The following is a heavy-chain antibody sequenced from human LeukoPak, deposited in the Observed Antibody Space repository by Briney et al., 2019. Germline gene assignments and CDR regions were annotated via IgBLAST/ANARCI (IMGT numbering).Heavy chain of an antibody. J-gene: IGHJ4*02. Sequence: ASVTVSCKASGYTFTSYYMHWVRQAPGQGLEWMGIINPSGGSTSYAQKFQGRVTMTRDTSTSTVYMELSSLRSEDTAVYYCARDLGIAARPGGVDYWGQGTLVTVSS. CDR1: GYTFTSYY. CDR3: ARDLGIAARPGGVDY. CDR2: INPSGGST. D-gene: IGHD6-6*01. V-gene: IGHV1-46*01.